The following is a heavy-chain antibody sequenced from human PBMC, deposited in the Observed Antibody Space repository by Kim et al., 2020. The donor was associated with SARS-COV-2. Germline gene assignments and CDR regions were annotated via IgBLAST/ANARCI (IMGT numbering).Heavy chain of an antibody. D-gene: IGHD7-27*01. Sequence: SQTLSLTCAISGDSVSSNSAAWNWIRQSPSRGLEWLGRTYYRSKWYNDYAVSVKSRITINPDTSKNQFSLQLNSVTPEDTAVYYCARDPLGIRMGVGAFDIWGQGTMVTVSS. CDR1: GDSVSSNSAA. CDR3: ARDPLGIRMGVGAFDI. V-gene: IGHV6-1*01. CDR2: TYYRSKWYN. J-gene: IGHJ3*02.